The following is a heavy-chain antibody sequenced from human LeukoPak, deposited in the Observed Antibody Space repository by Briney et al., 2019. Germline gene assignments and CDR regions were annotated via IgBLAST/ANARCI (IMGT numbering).Heavy chain of an antibody. J-gene: IGHJ6*03. V-gene: IGHV4-39*07. D-gene: IGHD3-16*01. CDR1: GGSISSTRYY. CDR2: IYYSGNT. Sequence: SETLSLTCTVSGGSISSTRYYWGWIRQPPGKGLEWIGSIYYSGNTYYNPSLKSRVTISVDTSKNQFSLKLSSVTAADTAVYYCAKAPRFGDHATEYYYYYMHVWGKGTTVTVSS. CDR3: AKAPRFGDHATEYYYYYMHV.